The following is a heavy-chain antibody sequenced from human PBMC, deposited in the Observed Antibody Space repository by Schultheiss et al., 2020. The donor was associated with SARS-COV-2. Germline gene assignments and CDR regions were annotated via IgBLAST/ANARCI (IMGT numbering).Heavy chain of an antibody. D-gene: IGHD5-18*01. CDR3: AKGAVDTAMVLDY. J-gene: IGHJ4*02. Sequence: GGSLRLSCAASGFTFSSYSMNWVRQAPGKGLEWVSSISSSSSYIYYADSVKGRFTISRDNSKNTLYLQMNSLRAEDTAVYYCAKGAVDTAMVLDYWGQGTLVTVSS. CDR2: ISSSSSYI. V-gene: IGHV3-21*01. CDR1: GFTFSSYS.